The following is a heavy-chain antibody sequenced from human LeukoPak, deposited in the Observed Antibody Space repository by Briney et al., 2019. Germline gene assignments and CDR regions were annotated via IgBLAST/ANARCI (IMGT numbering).Heavy chain of an antibody. Sequence: GGSLRLSCAASGFTFSSYSMNWVRQAPGKGLEWVSSISSSSSYIYYADSVKGRFTISRDNAKNSLYLQMNSLRAEDTAVYYCAKDRGSSWPHDAFDIWGQGTMVTVSS. V-gene: IGHV3-21*01. CDR3: AKDRGSSWPHDAFDI. D-gene: IGHD6-13*01. CDR2: ISSSSSYI. J-gene: IGHJ3*02. CDR1: GFTFSSYS.